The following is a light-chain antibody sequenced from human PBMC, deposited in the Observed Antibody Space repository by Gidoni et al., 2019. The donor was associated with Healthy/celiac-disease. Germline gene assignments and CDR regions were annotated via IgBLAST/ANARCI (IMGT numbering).Light chain of an antibody. CDR2: DAS. CDR3: QQRSNWPWT. CDR1: QSVSSY. J-gene: IGKJ1*01. V-gene: IGKV3-11*01. Sequence: DIVLTQSPATLSLSPGERATLSGRASQSVSSYLAWYQQKPGQAPRLLIYDASNRATGIPARFSGSGSGTDFTLTISSLEPEDFAVYYCQQRSNWPWTFGQGTKVEIK.